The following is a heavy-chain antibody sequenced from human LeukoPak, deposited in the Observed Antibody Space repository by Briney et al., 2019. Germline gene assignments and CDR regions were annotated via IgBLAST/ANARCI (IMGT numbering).Heavy chain of an antibody. CDR2: IWYDGSNK. CDR3: AKDEGLIVGATLSY. D-gene: IGHD1-26*01. J-gene: IGHJ4*02. Sequence: GGSLRLSCAASGFTFSSYGMHWVRQAPGKGLEWVAVIWYDGSNKYYADSVRGRFTISRDNSKNTLYLQMNSLRAEDTAVYYCAKDEGLIVGATLSYWGRGTLVTVSS. CDR1: GFTFSSYG. V-gene: IGHV3-30*02.